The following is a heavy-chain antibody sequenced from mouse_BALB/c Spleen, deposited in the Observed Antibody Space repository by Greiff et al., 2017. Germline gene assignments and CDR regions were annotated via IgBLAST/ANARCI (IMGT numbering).Heavy chain of an antibody. CDR2: ISSGGSYT. D-gene: IGHD2-4*01. CDR3: ARQGDDYDDGLFAY. CDR1: GFTFSSYG. J-gene: IGHJ3*01. V-gene: IGHV5-6*01. Sequence: EVQVVESGGDLVKPGGSLKLSCAASGFTFSSYGMSWVRQTPDKRLEWVATISSGGSYTYYPDSVKGRFTISRDNAKNTLYLQMSSLKSEDTAMYYGARQGDDYDDGLFAYWGQGTLVTVSA.